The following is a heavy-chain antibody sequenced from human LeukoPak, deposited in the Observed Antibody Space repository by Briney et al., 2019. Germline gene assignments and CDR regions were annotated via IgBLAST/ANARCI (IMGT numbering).Heavy chain of an antibody. V-gene: IGHV4-59*01. CDR2: IYYSGST. J-gene: IGHJ6*03. D-gene: IGHD6-6*01. CDR1: GGSISSYY. CDR3: ARYGSSSLRAGYYYYMDV. Sequence: SETLSLTCTVSGGSISSYYWSWIRQPPGKGLEWIGYIYYSGSTNYNPSLKSRVTMSVDTSKNQFSLKLSSVTAADTAVYYCARYGSSSLRAGYYYYMDVWGKGTTVTVSS.